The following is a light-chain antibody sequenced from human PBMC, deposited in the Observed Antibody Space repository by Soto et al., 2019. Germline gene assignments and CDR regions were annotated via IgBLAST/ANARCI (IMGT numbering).Light chain of an antibody. J-gene: IGLJ2*01. Sequence: QSVLTQPASVSGSPGQSITISCTGTSSDVGGYNYVSWYQQHPGKAPKLMIYDVSNRPSGVSNRFSGSRSGNTASLTISGLQGEDEADYYCSSYTSSTLMVFGGGTKLTVL. V-gene: IGLV2-14*01. CDR2: DVS. CDR1: SSDVGGYNY. CDR3: SSYTSSTLMV.